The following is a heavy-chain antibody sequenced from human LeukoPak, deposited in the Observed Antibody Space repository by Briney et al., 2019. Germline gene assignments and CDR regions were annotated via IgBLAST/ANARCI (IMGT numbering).Heavy chain of an antibody. D-gene: IGHD2-2*01. Sequence: GGTLRLSCAASGFTFSTYAMSWVRQPPGQGLERVSAISGSGSSTYYANSVKGRFTISRDNSKNTLYLQMNVLRAEDTAVYYCAKDGGFIVVVPAASFDPWGQGTLVTVSS. J-gene: IGHJ5*02. CDR2: ISGSGSST. CDR3: AKDGGFIVVVPAASFDP. V-gene: IGHV3-23*01. CDR1: GFTFSTYA.